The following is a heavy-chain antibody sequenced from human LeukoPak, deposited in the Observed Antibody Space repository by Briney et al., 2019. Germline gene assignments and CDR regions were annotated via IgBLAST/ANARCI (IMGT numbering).Heavy chain of an antibody. CDR1: GFTFDDYA. V-gene: IGHV3-43*02. CDR3: AKDWAAYGSGSSPMDV. D-gene: IGHD3-10*01. CDR2: ISGDVGST. J-gene: IGHJ6*02. Sequence: GGSLRLSCAASGFTFDDYAMHWVRQAPGKGLEWFSLISGDVGSTYYADSVKGRFTISRDNSKNSLYLQMNSLRTEDTALYYCAKDWAAYGSGSSPMDVWGQGTTITVSS.